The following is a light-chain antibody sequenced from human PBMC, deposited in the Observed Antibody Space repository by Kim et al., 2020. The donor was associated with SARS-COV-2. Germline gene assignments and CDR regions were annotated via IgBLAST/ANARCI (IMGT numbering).Light chain of an antibody. CDR1: KDISTY. CDR2: AAS. CDR3: QHLSSPLA. Sequence: SAYVGNKVTIPCRPSKDISTYLAWYQQQPGEAPNLPICAASTLQSGVPSRFSGSGSWTEFTLTISSLQPEDFATYYCQHLSSPLAFGGGTKVDIK. V-gene: IGKV1-9*01. J-gene: IGKJ4*01.